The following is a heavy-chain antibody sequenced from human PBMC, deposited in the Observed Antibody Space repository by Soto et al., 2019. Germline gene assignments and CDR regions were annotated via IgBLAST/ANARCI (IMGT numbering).Heavy chain of an antibody. D-gene: IGHD2-15*01. J-gene: IGHJ5*02. Sequence: ASVKVSCKASGYTFTSYGISWVRQAPGQRLERMGWINPNSGNTDYAQKFQGRVTMTRNTSISTAYMELSSLRPDYTAVYYCAREHYGSSVWFDPWGQGTLVSVSS. CDR1: GYTFTSYG. CDR3: AREHYGSSVWFDP. V-gene: IGHV1-8*02. CDR2: INPNSGNT.